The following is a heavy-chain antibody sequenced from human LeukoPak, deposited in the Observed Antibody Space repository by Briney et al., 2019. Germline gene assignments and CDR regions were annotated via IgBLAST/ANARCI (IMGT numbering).Heavy chain of an antibody. CDR3: ARGLISESY. D-gene: IGHD2/OR15-2a*01. J-gene: IGHJ4*02. Sequence: ASVKVSCKASGYTFTNYVISWVRQAPGQGLEWMGWISAYNGNTNYAQKLQGRVTMTTDTSTSTAYMELSSLTSEDAAVYYCARGLISESYWGQGTLVTVSS. CDR2: ISAYNGNT. V-gene: IGHV1-18*01. CDR1: GYTFTNYV.